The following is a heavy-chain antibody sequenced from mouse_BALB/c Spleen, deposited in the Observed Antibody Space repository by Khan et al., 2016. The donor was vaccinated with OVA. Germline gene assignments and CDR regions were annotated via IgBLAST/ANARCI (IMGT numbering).Heavy chain of an antibody. V-gene: IGHV9-3-1*01. CDR1: GYSLTNYG. CDR3: ASVGYWYFDV. J-gene: IGHJ1*01. CDR2: INTSTGEP. Sequence: QIQLVQSGPEVKKPGETVKISCKASGYSLTNYGMNWVRQAPGKGLKWMGWINTSTGEPTYADHLKGRFAFSLETSDSTAYLQINNLKNEDTATYFCASVGYWYFDVWGAGTTVTVSS.